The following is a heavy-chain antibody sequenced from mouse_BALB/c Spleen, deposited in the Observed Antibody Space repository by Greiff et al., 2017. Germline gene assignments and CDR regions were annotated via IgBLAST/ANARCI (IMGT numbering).Heavy chain of an antibody. CDR2: INSNGGST. Sequence: DVHLVESGGGLVQPGGSLKLSCAASGFTFSSYGMSWVRQTPDKRLELVATINSNGGSTYYPDSVKGRFTISRDNAKNTLYLQMSSLKSEDTAMYYCARDTYITTVVFDYWGQGTTLTVSS. CDR1: GFTFSSYG. CDR3: ARDTYITTVVFDY. V-gene: IGHV5-6-3*01. D-gene: IGHD1-1*01. J-gene: IGHJ2*01.